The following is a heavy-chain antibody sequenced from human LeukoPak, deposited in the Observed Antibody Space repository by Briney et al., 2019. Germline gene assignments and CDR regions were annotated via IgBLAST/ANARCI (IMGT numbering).Heavy chain of an antibody. D-gene: IGHD3-10*01. Sequence: GGSLRLSCAASGFTFSSYSMNWVRQAPGKGLEWVAIIWYDGSNKYYADSVKGRFTISRDNSKNTLYLQMNSLRAEDTAIYYCATVRGSSGTYYIDYWGQGTLVTVSS. CDR3: ATVRGSSGTYYIDY. J-gene: IGHJ4*02. V-gene: IGHV3-33*08. CDR2: IWYDGSNK. CDR1: GFTFSSYS.